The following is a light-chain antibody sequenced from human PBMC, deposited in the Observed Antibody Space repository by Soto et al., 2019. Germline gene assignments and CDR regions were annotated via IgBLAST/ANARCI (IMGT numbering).Light chain of an antibody. CDR3: QQYNRSSWT. CDR1: QSIGDW. CDR2: DAS. Sequence: DIQMTQSPSTLSASVGDRVTITCRASQSIGDWLAWYQQKPGKAPYLLIYDASILQNGVPSRFSGSGSVTEFTLTITSLQPDDLATYYCQQYNRSSWTFGQGTKVDIK. V-gene: IGKV1-5*01. J-gene: IGKJ1*01.